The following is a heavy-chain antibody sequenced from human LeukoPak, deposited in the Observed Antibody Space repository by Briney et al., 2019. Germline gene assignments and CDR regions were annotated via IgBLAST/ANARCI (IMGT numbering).Heavy chain of an antibody. J-gene: IGHJ4*02. Sequence: ASVKVSCKASGYTFTSYDINWVQQATRQGLEWMGWMNPNSGNTGYAQKFQGRVTMTRNTSISTAYMELSSLRSEDTAVYYCARAGGYCGRISCPYYFDYWGQGSLVAVSS. V-gene: IGHV1-8*02. D-gene: IGHD2-15*01. CDR1: GYTFTSYD. CDR2: MNPNSGNT. CDR3: ARAGGYCGRISCPYYFDY.